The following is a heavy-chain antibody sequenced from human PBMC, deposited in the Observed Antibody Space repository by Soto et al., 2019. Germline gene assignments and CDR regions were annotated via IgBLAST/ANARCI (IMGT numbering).Heavy chain of an antibody. V-gene: IGHV4-34*04. Sequence: QVQLQQWGAGLLKPSETLSLTCAVYGGSSSVGYWPWLRKPPVKGKEWKAEISSGNTNNNPSHKSRDTISADTSKNQFSLKVSSVTAADAAVYHCEGGSYSRGVVCTNPSHWGQGTLVTVSS. D-gene: IGHD3-16*01. CDR2: ISSGNT. CDR3: EGGSYSRGVVCTNPSH. J-gene: IGHJ4*02. CDR1: GGSSSVGY.